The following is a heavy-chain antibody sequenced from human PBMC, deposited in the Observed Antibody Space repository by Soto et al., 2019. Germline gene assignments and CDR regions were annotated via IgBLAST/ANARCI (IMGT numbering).Heavy chain of an antibody. D-gene: IGHD3-22*01. CDR1: GYTFTSYY. J-gene: IGHJ4*02. V-gene: IGHV1-46*01. CDR2: INPSGGST. Sequence: QVQLVQSGAEGKKPGASVKVSCKASGYTFTSYYMHWVRQAHGQGLEWMGIINPSGGSTRYAQKFQGRGTMTRDTSTSTVYMELSSLRSEDTAVYYCARGLIYDSSGYYFDSWGPGTLVTVSS. CDR3: ARGLIYDSSGYYFDS.